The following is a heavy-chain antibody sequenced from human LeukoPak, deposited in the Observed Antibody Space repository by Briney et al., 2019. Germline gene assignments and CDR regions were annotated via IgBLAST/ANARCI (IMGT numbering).Heavy chain of an antibody. D-gene: IGHD2-2*01. CDR2: IYHSGST. J-gene: IGHJ6*03. CDR1: GGSISSGGYY. Sequence: SETLSLTCTVSGGSISSGGYYWSWIRQPPGKGLEWIGYIYHSGSTYYNPSLESRVTISVDRSKNQFSLKLSSVTAAGTAVYYCARIVVVPAEYYYYYMDVWGKGTTVTVSS. CDR3: ARIVVVPAEYYYYYMDV. V-gene: IGHV4-30-2*01.